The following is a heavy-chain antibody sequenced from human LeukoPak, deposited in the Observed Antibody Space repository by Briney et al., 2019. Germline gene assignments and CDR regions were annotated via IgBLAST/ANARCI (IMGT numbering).Heavy chain of an antibody. D-gene: IGHD3-9*01. V-gene: IGHV1-69*13. CDR3: ASPREGPLVRGAYDILTA. CDR1: GGTFSSYA. CDR2: IIPIFGTA. J-gene: IGHJ5*02. Sequence: EASVKVSCKASGGTFSSYAISWVRQAAGQGLEWMGGIIPIFGTANYAQKFQGRVTITADESTSTAYMELSSLRSEDTAVYYCASPREGPLVRGAYDILTAWGQGTLVTVSS.